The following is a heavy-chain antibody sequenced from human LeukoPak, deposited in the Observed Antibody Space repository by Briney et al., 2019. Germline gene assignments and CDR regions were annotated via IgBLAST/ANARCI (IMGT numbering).Heavy chain of an antibody. CDR1: GFPFSTYR. J-gene: IGHJ4*02. CDR2: ISGSGDST. Sequence: GGSLRLSCAASGFPFSTYRMSWVRQAPGKGLEWVSGISGSGDSTYYADSVKGRFPISRDNSKNTLYLQMNSLRAEDTAVYYCAKDLLSGGNCYSIFHYWGQGTLVTVSS. D-gene: IGHD2-15*01. V-gene: IGHV3-23*01. CDR3: AKDLLSGGNCYSIFHY.